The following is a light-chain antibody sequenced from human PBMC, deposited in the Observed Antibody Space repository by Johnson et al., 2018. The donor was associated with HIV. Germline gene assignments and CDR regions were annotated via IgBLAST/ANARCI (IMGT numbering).Light chain of an antibody. CDR1: SSNIGNNY. Sequence: HSVLTQPPSVSAAPGQKVTISCSGSSSNIGNNYVSWYQQLPGTAPKLLIYDNNKRPSGISDRFSGSKSGTSATLGITGLQTGDEADYYCGTWDSSLSAYVIGTGTKVTVL. J-gene: IGLJ1*01. CDR3: GTWDSSLSAYV. CDR2: DNN. V-gene: IGLV1-51*01.